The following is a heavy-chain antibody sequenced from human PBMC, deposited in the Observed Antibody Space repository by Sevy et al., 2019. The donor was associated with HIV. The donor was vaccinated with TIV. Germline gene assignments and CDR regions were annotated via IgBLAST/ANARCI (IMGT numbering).Heavy chain of an antibody. CDR3: ANSGPSYLDY. Sequence: GGSLRLSCAASGFSLSSYGMHWVRQAPGKGLEWVAVISYDGSNKYYAYSVKGRFTISRDNSKNTLYLQMNSLRAEDTAVYYCANSGPSYLDYWGQGTLVTVSS. D-gene: IGHD3-10*01. V-gene: IGHV3-30*18. CDR2: ISYDGSNK. J-gene: IGHJ4*02. CDR1: GFSLSSYG.